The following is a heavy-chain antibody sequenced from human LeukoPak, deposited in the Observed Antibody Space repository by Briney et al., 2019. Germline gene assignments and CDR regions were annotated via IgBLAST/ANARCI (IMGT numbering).Heavy chain of an antibody. CDR2: ISGGGDRT. CDR3: AKDRNFYDNSGYYYGDY. Sequence: GGSLRLSCAASGFSFSNYGMTWVRQAPGKGLEWVSAISGGGDRTYYADSVKGRFTISRDNSKNTLYLQMNSLRGEDTAVYYCAKDRNFYDNSGYYYGDYWGRGTLVTVSS. V-gene: IGHV3-23*01. D-gene: IGHD3-22*01. CDR1: GFSFSNYG. J-gene: IGHJ4*02.